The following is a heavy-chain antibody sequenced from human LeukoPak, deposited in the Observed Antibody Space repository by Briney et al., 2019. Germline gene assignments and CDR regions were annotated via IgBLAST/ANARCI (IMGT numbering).Heavy chain of an antibody. D-gene: IGHD6-19*01. CDR3: AKEAIAVAGRGDYYGMDV. CDR1: EFTFSTCS. Sequence: GGSLRLSCAASEFTFSTCSTHWVRQAPGKGLEWVSFISGSSSYIYYADSVKGRFTISRDNAKNSLYLQMNSLRVEDTAVYYCAKEAIAVAGRGDYYGMDVWGQGTTVTVSS. V-gene: IGHV3-21*01. J-gene: IGHJ6*02. CDR2: ISGSSSYI.